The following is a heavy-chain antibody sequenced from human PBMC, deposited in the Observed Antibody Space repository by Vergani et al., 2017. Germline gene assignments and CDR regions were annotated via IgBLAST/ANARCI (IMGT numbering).Heavy chain of an antibody. CDR1: GFTFSNSA. D-gene: IGHD3-10*01. V-gene: IGHV3-23*01. CDR3: ARDRYYLGSGSYPYFYYYGLDV. J-gene: IGHJ6*02. Sequence: EVHLLESGGGQVEAGGSLRLSCVASGFTFSNSAMSWVRQTSGKGLEWVSAISGSGGSTYYADSVKGRFTISRDNAKSSLYLQMNSLRAEDTGVYYCARDRYYLGSGSYPYFYYYGLDVWGQGTAVTVSS. CDR2: ISGSGGST.